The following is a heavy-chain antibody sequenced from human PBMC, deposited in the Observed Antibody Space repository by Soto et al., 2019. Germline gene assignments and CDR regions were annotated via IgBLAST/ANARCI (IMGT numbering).Heavy chain of an antibody. CDR3: ARDWRYSSGWSNSYYFDY. V-gene: IGHV3-21*01. J-gene: IGHJ4*02. D-gene: IGHD6-19*01. Sequence: EVQLVESGGGLVKPGGSLRLSCAASGFTFSSYSMNWVRQAPGKGLEWVSSISSSSSYIYYADSVKGRFTISRDNAKNSLYLQMNSLRAEDTAVYYCARDWRYSSGWSNSYYFDYWGQGTLVTVSS. CDR1: GFTFSSYS. CDR2: ISSSSSYI.